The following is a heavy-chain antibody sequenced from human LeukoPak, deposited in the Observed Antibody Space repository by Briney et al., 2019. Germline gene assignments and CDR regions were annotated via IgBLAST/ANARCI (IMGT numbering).Heavy chain of an antibody. CDR2: IYYSGRT. CDR1: GGSISDYY. Sequence: SETLSLTCTVSGGSISDYYCSWTRHPPGKGLEWIGYIYYSGRTNYTPSLKSRVTISINTSKNQFSLRLSSVTAADTAVYYCAGATSREAFDIWGQGTRVTVSS. J-gene: IGHJ3*02. D-gene: IGHD2-2*01. CDR3: AGATSREAFDI. V-gene: IGHV4-59*01.